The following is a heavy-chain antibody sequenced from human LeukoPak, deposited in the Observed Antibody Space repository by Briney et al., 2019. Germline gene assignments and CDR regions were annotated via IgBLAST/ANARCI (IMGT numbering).Heavy chain of an antibody. CDR2: LYSGGGA. CDR3: AKPDTGITGTTRHFDY. CDR1: GFSVNTNY. Sequence: PGGSLRLSCAASGFSVNTNYMTWVRQAPGKGLEWISVLYSGGGAYYADSVKDRFTISRDNAKNSLYLQMNSLRAEDTAVYYCAKPDTGITGTTRHFDYWGQGTLVTVSS. D-gene: IGHD1-7*01. V-gene: IGHV3-66*04. J-gene: IGHJ4*02.